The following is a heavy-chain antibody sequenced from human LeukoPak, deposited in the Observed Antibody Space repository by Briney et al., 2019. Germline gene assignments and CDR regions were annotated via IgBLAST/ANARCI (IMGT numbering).Heavy chain of an antibody. J-gene: IGHJ4*02. CDR1: GGSFSGYY. Sequence: SETLSLTCAVCGGSFSGYYWSWIRQPPGKGLEWIGEINHSGSTNYNPSLKSRVTISVDTSKNQFSLKLSSVTAADTAVYYCATGYCSSTSCYTPNYYFDYWGQGTLVTVSS. CDR3: ATGYCSSTSCYTPNYYFDY. V-gene: IGHV4-34*01. D-gene: IGHD2-2*02. CDR2: INHSGST.